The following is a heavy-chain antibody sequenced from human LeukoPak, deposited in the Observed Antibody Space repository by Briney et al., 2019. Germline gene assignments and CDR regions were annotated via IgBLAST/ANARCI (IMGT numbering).Heavy chain of an antibody. CDR3: ARDGDP. Sequence: GRSLRLSCAASGFIFSHDAIHWVRQAPGKGLEWVAVISKDGITKIYRDSVKGRFTISTDSSKNTVYLQMTGLEVEGTAVYYCARDGDPWGQGTLVTVSS. V-gene: IGHV3-30-3*01. CDR1: GFIFSHDA. CDR2: ISKDGITK. J-gene: IGHJ5*02.